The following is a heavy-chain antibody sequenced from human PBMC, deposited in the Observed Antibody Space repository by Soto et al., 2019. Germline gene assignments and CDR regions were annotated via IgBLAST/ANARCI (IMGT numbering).Heavy chain of an antibody. CDR3: ARGAATKIVVVMYDAFEI. CDR1: GATLSTFINYG. Sequence: QVQLVQSGAEVKKPGSSVKVSCKASGATLSTFINYGITWVRQAPGQGLEWMGGIIPVFGTAHYAQKFQGRVTISADESTRTAYMELSSLRSEDTAVYYCARGAATKIVVVMYDAFEIWGQGTMVTVSS. J-gene: IGHJ3*02. V-gene: IGHV1-69*12. CDR2: IIPVFGTA. D-gene: IGHD3-22*01.